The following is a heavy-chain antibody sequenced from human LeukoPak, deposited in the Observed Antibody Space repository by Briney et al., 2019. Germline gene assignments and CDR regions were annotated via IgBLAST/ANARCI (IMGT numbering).Heavy chain of an antibody. V-gene: IGHV4-61*01. CDR3: ARTVVTLDWYFDL. CDR2: FHDSVTT. Sequence: SETLSLTCTVSGGSVGSDFYYWTWIRQPPGGGLEYIGYFHDSVTTNYNPSLKSRVTMSIDTSKNQVSLKMRSVTAADTAVYYCARTVVTLDWYFDLWGRGTLVRVSS. J-gene: IGHJ2*01. D-gene: IGHD4-23*01. CDR1: GGSVGSDFYY.